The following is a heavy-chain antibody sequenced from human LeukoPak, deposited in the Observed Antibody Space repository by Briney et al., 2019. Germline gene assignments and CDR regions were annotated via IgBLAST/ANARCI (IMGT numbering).Heavy chain of an antibody. CDR3: ASGYCSGGSCYLEYFQH. J-gene: IGHJ1*01. Sequence: PGGSLRLSCAASGFTFSSYAMHWVRQAPGKGLVWVSRINSDGSSTSYVDSVKGRFTISRDNAKNTLYLQMNSLRAEDTAVYYCASGYCSGGSCYLEYFQHWGQGTLVTVSS. V-gene: IGHV3-74*01. CDR1: GFTFSSYA. D-gene: IGHD2-15*01. CDR2: INSDGSST.